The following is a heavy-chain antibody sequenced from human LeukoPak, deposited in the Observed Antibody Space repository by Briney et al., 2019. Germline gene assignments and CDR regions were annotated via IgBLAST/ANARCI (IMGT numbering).Heavy chain of an antibody. CDR1: GFTFSSYE. V-gene: IGHV3-48*03. Sequence: PGGSLRLSCAASGFTFSSYEMNWVRQAPGTGLEWVSYISSSGSTIYYADSVKGRFTISRDNAKNSLYLQMNSLRAEDTAVYYCARDCSTSCYAAEDFDYWGQGTLVTVSS. J-gene: IGHJ4*02. CDR3: ARDCSTSCYAAEDFDY. D-gene: IGHD2-2*01. CDR2: ISSSGSTI.